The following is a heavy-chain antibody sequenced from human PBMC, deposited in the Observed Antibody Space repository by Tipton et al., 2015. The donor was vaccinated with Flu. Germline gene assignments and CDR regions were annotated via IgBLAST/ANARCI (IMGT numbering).Heavy chain of an antibody. D-gene: IGHD1-26*01. V-gene: IGHV4-39*01. CDR3: ARLGKTHYY. CDR2: IYYSGDT. CDR1: GGSISSYQ. J-gene: IGHJ4*02. Sequence: TLSLTCTVSGGSISSYQWGWIRQPPGKGLEWIGTIYYSGDTYRNPSLKSRLAMSVDTAKNQFSLRLASVTAADTAVYYCARLGKTHYYWGQGTLVIVSS.